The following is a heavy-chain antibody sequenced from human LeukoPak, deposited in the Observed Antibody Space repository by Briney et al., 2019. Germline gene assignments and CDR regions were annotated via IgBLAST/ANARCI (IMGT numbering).Heavy chain of an antibody. Sequence: SETLSLTCAVSGGSISNSNWWSWVRQPPGKGLEWIGEIYHSGSADYNPSLKSRVTISIDKSKNQFSLNLNSVTAADTAVYFCARASTGWHFFDYWGQGTLVAVSS. V-gene: IGHV4-4*02. CDR1: GGSISNSNW. CDR3: ARASTGWHFFDY. CDR2: IYHSGSA. D-gene: IGHD6-19*01. J-gene: IGHJ4*02.